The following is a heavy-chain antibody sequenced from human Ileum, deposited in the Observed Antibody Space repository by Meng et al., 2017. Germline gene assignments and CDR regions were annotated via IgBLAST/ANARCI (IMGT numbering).Heavy chain of an antibody. D-gene: IGHD3-10*01. CDR3: ARGVVSGSHYNTY. V-gene: IGHV4-4*02. Sequence: VQLQESGPGLVKPSGTLSLTCAVPGGSISSSTWWSWVRPPPEKGLEWIGEIHHSGTTNYSPSLKSRLTISVDKSKNQFSLKLQSVTAADTAVYFCARGVVSGSHYNTYWGQGILVTVSS. CDR1: GGSISSSTW. CDR2: IHHSGTT. J-gene: IGHJ4*02.